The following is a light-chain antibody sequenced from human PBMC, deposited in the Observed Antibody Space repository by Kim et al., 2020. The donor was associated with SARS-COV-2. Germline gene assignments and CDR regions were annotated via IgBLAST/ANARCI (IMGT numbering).Light chain of an antibody. J-gene: IGKJ1*01. CDR2: DAS. Sequence: YASIRDRVTITCRASPSIRNRLAWYQQKPGKAPKLLIYDASSVASRVPSRFTGSGSGTEFTLAIGSLQPDDFATYHCQRYNDHWTFGQGAKVDLK. CDR1: PSIRNR. CDR3: QRYNDHWT. V-gene: IGKV1-5*01.